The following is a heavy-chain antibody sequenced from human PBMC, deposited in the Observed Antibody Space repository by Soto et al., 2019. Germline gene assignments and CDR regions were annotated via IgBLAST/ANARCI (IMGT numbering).Heavy chain of an antibody. CDR2: ISGSGTGT. D-gene: IGHD5-12*01. CDR3: AKEGPSTSQIYNWFDP. Sequence: GGSLRLSCAASGFTFSSYAMSWVRQAPGKGLEWVSAISGSGTGTHYADSVKGRFTISRDISKNTLYLQMNSLRAEDTAIYYCAKEGPSTSQIYNWFDPWGQGTLVTVSS. CDR1: GFTFSSYA. V-gene: IGHV3-23*01. J-gene: IGHJ5*02.